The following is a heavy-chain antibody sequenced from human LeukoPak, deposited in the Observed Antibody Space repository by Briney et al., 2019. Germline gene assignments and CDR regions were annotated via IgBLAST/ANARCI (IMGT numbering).Heavy chain of an antibody. CDR2: INHSGST. Sequence: SETLSLTCAVYGGSFSGYYWSWIRQPPGKGLEWIGEINHSGSTNYNPSLKSRVTISVDTSKNQFSLKLSSVTAADTAVYYCARGLIYSSSWLAYYYYMDVWGKGTTVTVSS. D-gene: IGHD6-13*01. J-gene: IGHJ6*03. CDR1: GGSFSGYY. CDR3: ARGLIYSSSWLAYYYYMDV. V-gene: IGHV4-34*01.